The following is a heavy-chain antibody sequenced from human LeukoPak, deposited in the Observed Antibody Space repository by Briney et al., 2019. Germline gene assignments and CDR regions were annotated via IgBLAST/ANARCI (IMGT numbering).Heavy chain of an antibody. J-gene: IGHJ4*02. CDR2: ISCYNGDT. V-gene: IGHV1-18*01. D-gene: IGHD6-19*01. Sequence: ASVKVSCKASGYTFTHHGIGWVRQAPGQGLEWMGWISCYNGDTNYAQNPQGRVTMSTDTSTSTAYMELTGLRSDDTAVYYCVRDPTNTSGRYAYFDYWGQGTLVTVSS. CDR3: VRDPTNTSGRYAYFDY. CDR1: GYTFTHHG.